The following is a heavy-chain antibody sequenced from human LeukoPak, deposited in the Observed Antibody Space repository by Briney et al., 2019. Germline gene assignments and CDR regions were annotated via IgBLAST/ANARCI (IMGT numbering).Heavy chain of an antibody. J-gene: IGHJ3*02. CDR3: ARDGQHIRGAFDI. Sequence: PGGSLRLSCAASGFTFSSYEMNWVRQAPGKGLEWVSYISSSGSTIYYADSVKGRFTISRDNAKNSLYLQMNSLRAEDTAVYYCARDGQHIRGAFDIWGQGTMVTVSS. CDR1: GFTFSSYE. V-gene: IGHV3-48*03. D-gene: IGHD2-21*01. CDR2: ISSSGSTI.